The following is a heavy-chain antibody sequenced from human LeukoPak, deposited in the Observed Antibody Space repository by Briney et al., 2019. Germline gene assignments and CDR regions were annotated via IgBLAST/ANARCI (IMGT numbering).Heavy chain of an antibody. Sequence: GASVKVSCKASGYTFTDYFIHWVRQAPGQGLEWMGWINPNSGDAKYAQKFQGRVTMTRDTSIKTAYMDLSRLRSDDTAVYFCARGLCGGDCYSYFDYWGQGTLVTVSS. CDR3: ARGLCGGDCYSYFDY. CDR2: INPNSGDA. J-gene: IGHJ4*02. D-gene: IGHD2-21*02. V-gene: IGHV1-2*02. CDR1: GYTFTDYF.